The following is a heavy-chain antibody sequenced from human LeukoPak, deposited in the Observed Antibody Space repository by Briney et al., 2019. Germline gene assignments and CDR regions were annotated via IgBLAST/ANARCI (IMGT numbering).Heavy chain of an antibody. CDR2: IGSGGGIT. CDR3: AKSLDYDILTGYGANDY. CDR1: GFTFSSFA. J-gene: IGHJ4*02. D-gene: IGHD3-9*01. V-gene: IGHV3-23*01. Sequence: GGSLRLSCAASGFTFSSFAMSWVRQAPGKGLEWVSGIGSGGGITDFEDSVKGRFTISRDNSKNTLYLQMDSLRAEDTAVYYCAKSLDYDILTGYGANDYWGQGTLVTVSS.